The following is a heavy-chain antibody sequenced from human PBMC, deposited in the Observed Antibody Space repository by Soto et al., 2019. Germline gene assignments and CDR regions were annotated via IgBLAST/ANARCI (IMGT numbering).Heavy chain of an antibody. Sequence: SGPTLVNPTQTLTLTCTFSGFSLSTSGMCVSWIRQPPGKALEWLALIDWDDDKYYSTSLKTRLTISKDTSKNQVVLTMTNMDPVDTATYYCARIQKSADGTFWWFDPWGQGTLVTVSS. D-gene: IGHD6-13*01. CDR1: GFSLSTSGMC. J-gene: IGHJ5*02. CDR3: ARIQKSADGTFWWFDP. CDR2: IDWDDDK. V-gene: IGHV2-70*01.